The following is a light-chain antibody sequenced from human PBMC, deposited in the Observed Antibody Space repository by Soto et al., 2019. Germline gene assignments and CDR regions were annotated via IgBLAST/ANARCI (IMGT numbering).Light chain of an antibody. Sequence: EIVLTQSPGTMSVSPGERVTLSCRASQTVTRSYLAWYQQKPGQAPRLLIYGASIRATGIPDRFSGSGSGTDFTLTIIRLEPEDFAVYYCQQYGSSPRTFGQGTKVAI. CDR3: QQYGSSPRT. CDR1: QTVTRSY. V-gene: IGKV3-20*01. J-gene: IGKJ1*01. CDR2: GAS.